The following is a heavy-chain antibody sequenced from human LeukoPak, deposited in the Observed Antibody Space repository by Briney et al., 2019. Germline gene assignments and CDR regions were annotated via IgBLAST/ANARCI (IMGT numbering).Heavy chain of an antibody. Sequence: GGSLRLSCAASGFTFSSYAMHWVRQAPGKGLEWVAVISYDGSNKYYADSVKGRFTISRDNSKNTLYLQMNSLRAEDTAVYYCAREFVATTYYFDYWGQGTLVTVSS. D-gene: IGHD5-12*01. CDR2: ISYDGSNK. CDR1: GFTFSSYA. V-gene: IGHV3-30-3*01. CDR3: AREFVATTYYFDY. J-gene: IGHJ4*02.